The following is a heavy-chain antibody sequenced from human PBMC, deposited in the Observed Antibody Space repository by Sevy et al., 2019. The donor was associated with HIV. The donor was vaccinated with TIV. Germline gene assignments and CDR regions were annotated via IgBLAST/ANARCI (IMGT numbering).Heavy chain of an antibody. CDR3: ATHAGIAAAGRVFDY. Sequence: GGSLRLSCVASGFTFSDHYMEWVRQAPGKGLEWVAGIRNKAVGSTKEYAASGKARFTISRNESKNSLYVQMNSLKAEDTAVYYCATHAGIAAAGRVFDYWGQGTLVTVSS. CDR1: GFTFSDHY. CDR2: IRNKAVGSTK. D-gene: IGHD6-13*01. V-gene: IGHV3-72*01. J-gene: IGHJ4*02.